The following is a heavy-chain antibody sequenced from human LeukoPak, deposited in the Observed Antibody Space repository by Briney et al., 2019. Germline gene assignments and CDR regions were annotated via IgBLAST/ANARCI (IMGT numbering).Heavy chain of an antibody. CDR1: GGSISSYY. CDR3: ARDVGHILEATTIHYHGMDV. J-gene: IGHJ6*02. D-gene: IGHD1-26*01. V-gene: IGHV4-59*01. Sequence: PSETLSLTCTVSGGSISSYYWSWIRQPPGKGPEWIGYIYHSGSTNYNPSLKSRVTISVDTSKNQFSLKLSSVTAADTAVYYCARDVGHILEATTIHYHGMDVWGQGTTVTVSS. CDR2: IYHSGST.